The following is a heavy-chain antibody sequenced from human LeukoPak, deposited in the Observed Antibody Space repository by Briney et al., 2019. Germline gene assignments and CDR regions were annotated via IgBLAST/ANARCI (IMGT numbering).Heavy chain of an antibody. Sequence: SETLSLTCSVSGDSMSSYYWNWIRQPPGKGLEWIGNIYYSGTTDYNPSLRSRVTISVDTPKNQFSLKLSSVTAADTAVYYCARDFAVTTAYYYGVDVWGQGITVTVSS. CDR1: GDSMSSYY. CDR2: IYYSGTT. D-gene: IGHD4-17*01. V-gene: IGHV4-59*01. CDR3: ARDFAVTTAYYYGVDV. J-gene: IGHJ6*02.